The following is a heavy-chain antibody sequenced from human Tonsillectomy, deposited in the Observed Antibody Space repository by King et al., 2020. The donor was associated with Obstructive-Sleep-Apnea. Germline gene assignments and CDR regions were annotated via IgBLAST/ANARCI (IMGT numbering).Heavy chain of an antibody. CDR1: GFTFSSYA. D-gene: IGHD1-26*01. Sequence: VQLVESGGGLVQPGGSLRLSCAASGFTFSSYAMSWVRQAPGKGLEWVSAISGSGGCPYYADSVKGRFTISRDNSKNTLYLQMNSLRAEDTAVYYCAKDRSLYSGSSLDYWGQGTLVTVSS. CDR3: AKDRSLYSGSSLDY. CDR2: ISGSGGCP. J-gene: IGHJ4*02. V-gene: IGHV3-23*04.